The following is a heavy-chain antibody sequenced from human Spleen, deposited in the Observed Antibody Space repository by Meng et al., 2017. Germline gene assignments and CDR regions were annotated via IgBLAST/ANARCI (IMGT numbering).Heavy chain of an antibody. CDR1: GFTFSTFS. Sequence: GESLKISCAASGFTFSTFSMSWVRQVPGKGLEWVSAISGTTGTTYYADSVKGRFTISRDDSKSIAYLQMNSLKTKDTAVYYCTPSWHGGAFDIWGQGTMVTVSS. CDR2: ISGTTGTT. J-gene: IGHJ3*02. V-gene: IGHV3-23*01. CDR3: TPSWHGGAFDI.